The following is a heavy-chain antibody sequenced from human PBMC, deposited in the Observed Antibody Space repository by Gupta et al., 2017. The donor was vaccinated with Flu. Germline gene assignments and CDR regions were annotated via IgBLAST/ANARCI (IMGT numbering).Heavy chain of an antibody. Sequence: EVQLVESGGDLVQPGGSLRLSCAASGFTFSDHYMDWVRQAPGKGLEWVGRPRNRANSFTTEYAASVKGRFTISRDESKDSMYLQMSSLKIEDTAVYYCARVLESSGPGRLDPWGQGTLVTVSS. CDR2: PRNRANSFTT. CDR1: GFTFSDHY. D-gene: IGHD3-22*01. V-gene: IGHV3-72*01. CDR3: ARVLESSGPGRLDP. J-gene: IGHJ5*01.